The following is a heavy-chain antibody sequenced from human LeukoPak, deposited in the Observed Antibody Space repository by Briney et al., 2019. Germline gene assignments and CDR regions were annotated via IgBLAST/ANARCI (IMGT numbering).Heavy chain of an antibody. D-gene: IGHD1-26*01. CDR1: GYTFTNYY. Sequence: ASVKVSCKASGYTFTNYYMHWVRQAPGQGLEWMGIINPSGGSTSYAQKLQGRVTMTRDMSTSTFYMDLTSLRSEDMALYYCARGKREGGFDYWGQGTLVTVSS. J-gene: IGHJ4*02. V-gene: IGHV1-46*01. CDR2: INPSGGST. CDR3: ARGKREGGFDY.